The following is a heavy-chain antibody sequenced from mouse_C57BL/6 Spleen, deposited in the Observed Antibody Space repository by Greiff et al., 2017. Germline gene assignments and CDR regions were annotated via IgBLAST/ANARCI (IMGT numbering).Heavy chain of an antibody. CDR3: ARSVSLDY. J-gene: IGHJ2*01. Sequence: QVHVKQSGPELVKPGASVKLSCKASGYTFTSYDIHWVKQRPGQGLEWIGWIYPRDGSTKYNEKFKGKATLTVDTSSSTAYMNLHSLTSEDSAVYFCARSVSLDYWGQGTTLTVSA. V-gene: IGHV1-85*01. CDR2: IYPRDGST. CDR1: GYTFTSYD.